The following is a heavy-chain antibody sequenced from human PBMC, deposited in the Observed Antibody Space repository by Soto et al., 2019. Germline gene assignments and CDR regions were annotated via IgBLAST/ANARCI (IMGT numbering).Heavy chain of an antibody. J-gene: IGHJ3*02. CDR1: GFTFGDYE. CDR2: LSRSGNTI. Sequence: QVQLVESGGGLVQPGGSLRLSCAASGFTFGDYEMSWIRQAAGKGPEWVSVLSRSGNTIYYADSVKGRISISRDNAENSLYLQMERLRVEETATYFCATSRGWYEADAFDMWDQGTMVTVSA. CDR3: ATSRGWYEADAFDM. V-gene: IGHV3-11*01. D-gene: IGHD6-19*01.